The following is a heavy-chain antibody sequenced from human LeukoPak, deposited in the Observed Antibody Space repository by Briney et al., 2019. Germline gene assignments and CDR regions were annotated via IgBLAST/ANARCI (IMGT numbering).Heavy chain of an antibody. CDR1: GFTFASYA. D-gene: IGHD2-8*01. Sequence: GGSLRLSCAASGFTFASYAMAWVRQAPGKGLEWVSVISGSGGSTYYADSVKGRFTISRDNSKNTLYLQMNSLRAEDTAVYYCAKGLLCTNGVCQNGFFDYWGQGTLVTVSS. V-gene: IGHV3-23*01. CDR2: ISGSGGST. CDR3: AKGLLCTNGVCQNGFFDY. J-gene: IGHJ4*02.